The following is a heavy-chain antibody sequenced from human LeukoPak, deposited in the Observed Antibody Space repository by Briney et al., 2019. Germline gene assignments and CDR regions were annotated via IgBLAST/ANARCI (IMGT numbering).Heavy chain of an antibody. CDR2: ISTYNDNT. D-gene: IGHD6-6*01. CDR1: GYTFTSYD. Sequence: ASVKVSCKASGYTFTSYDISWVRQAPGQGLEWMGWISTYNDNTHYAQKLQGRVTMTTDTSTSTIYMELKSLRSDDTAVYYCARIQSRIIAARPGNPAFDYWGRGTLVTVSS. J-gene: IGHJ4*02. CDR3: ARIQSRIIAARPGNPAFDY. V-gene: IGHV1-18*01.